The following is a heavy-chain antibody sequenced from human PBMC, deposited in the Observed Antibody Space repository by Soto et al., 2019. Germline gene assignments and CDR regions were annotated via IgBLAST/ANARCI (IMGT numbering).Heavy chain of an antibody. J-gene: IGHJ5*02. Sequence: SETLSLTRTVSGGSISSGGYYWSWIRQHPGKGLEWIGYIYYSGSTYYNPSLKSRVTISVDTSKNQFSLKLSSVTAADTAVYYCARDRGTTSTNWFDPWGQGTLVTVSS. CDR2: IYYSGST. CDR3: ARDRGTTSTNWFDP. V-gene: IGHV4-31*03. CDR1: GGSISSGGYY. D-gene: IGHD1-26*01.